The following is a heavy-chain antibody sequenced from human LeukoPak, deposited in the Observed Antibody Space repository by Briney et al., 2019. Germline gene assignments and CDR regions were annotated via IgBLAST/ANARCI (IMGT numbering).Heavy chain of an antibody. D-gene: IGHD1-26*01. CDR2: INHSGST. Sequence: RTSETLSLTCAVYGGSFSSYNWNWIRQPPGKGREWIWEINHSGSTNYNPTLKSRVTISVDTSKNQFSLRLSSVTAADTAVYYCAREWGHGDFDYWGQGTLVTVSS. CDR1: GGSFSSYN. CDR3: AREWGHGDFDY. V-gene: IGHV4-34*01. J-gene: IGHJ4*02.